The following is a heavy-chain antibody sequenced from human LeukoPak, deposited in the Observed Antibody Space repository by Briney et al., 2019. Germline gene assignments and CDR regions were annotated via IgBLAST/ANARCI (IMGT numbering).Heavy chain of an antibody. Sequence: GGSLRLSCAASGFTFSDYWMTWVRQAPGKRLEWVANIKQDGSEKYYVDSVKGRFTISRDNAKNSLHLQMNSLRAEDTAVYYCARIRWYSTSTIIDCWGQGTLVTVSS. CDR3: ARIRWYSTSTIIDC. J-gene: IGHJ4*02. CDR2: IKQDGSEK. D-gene: IGHD6-13*01. V-gene: IGHV3-7*04. CDR1: GFTFSDYW.